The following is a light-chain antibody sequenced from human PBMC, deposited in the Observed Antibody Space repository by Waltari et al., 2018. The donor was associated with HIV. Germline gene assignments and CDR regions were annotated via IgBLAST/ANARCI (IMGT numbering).Light chain of an antibody. CDR3: QQYGGSSFT. V-gene: IGKV3-20*01. Sequence: IVLTQSPGTLSLSPGERATLSCRASQSVSNNYLAWYQQKPGQAPRLLIDGASSRATGIPDRFSGSGSGTDFTLTISRLEPEDFAVYYCQQYGGSSFTFGPGTKVDIK. CDR1: QSVSNNY. CDR2: GAS. J-gene: IGKJ3*01.